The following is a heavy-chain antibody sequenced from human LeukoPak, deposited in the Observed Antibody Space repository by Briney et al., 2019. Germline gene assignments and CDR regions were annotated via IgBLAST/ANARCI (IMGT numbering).Heavy chain of an antibody. V-gene: IGHV4-30-4*01. CDR3: ARDSSSWPDLGY. CDR1: GGSISSGDYY. CDR2: IYYSGST. Sequence: ASETLSLTCTVSGGSISSGDYYWSWIRQPPGKGLEWIGYIYYSGSTYYNPSLKSRVTISVDTSKNQFSLKLSSVTAADTAVYYCARDSSSWPDLGYWGQGTLVTVSS. D-gene: IGHD6-13*01. J-gene: IGHJ4*02.